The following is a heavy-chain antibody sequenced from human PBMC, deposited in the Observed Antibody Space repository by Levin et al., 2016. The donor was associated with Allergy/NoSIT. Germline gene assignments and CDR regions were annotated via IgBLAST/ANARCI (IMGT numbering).Heavy chain of an antibody. CDR2: IYYSGST. Sequence: SETLSLTCTVSGGSISSYYWSWIRQPPGKGLEWIGYIYYSGSTNYNPSLKSRVTISVDTSKNQFSLKLSSVTAADTAVYYCARDSRRTGYYYGSGTDYWGQGTLVTVSS. J-gene: IGHJ4*02. CDR3: ARDSRRTGYYYGSGTDY. CDR1: GGSISSYY. V-gene: IGHV4-59*01. D-gene: IGHD3-10*01.